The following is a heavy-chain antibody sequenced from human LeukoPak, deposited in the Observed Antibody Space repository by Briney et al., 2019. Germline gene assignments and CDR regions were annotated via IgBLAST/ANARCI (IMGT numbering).Heavy chain of an antibody. CDR3: ARPSGYDILTGYYIS. CDR1: GGSFSGYY. D-gene: IGHD3-9*01. J-gene: IGHJ4*02. CDR2: INHSGST. Sequence: SETLSLTCAVYGGSFSGYYWSWIRQPPGKGLEWIGEINHSGSTNYNPSLKSRVTISVDTSKNQFSLKLSPVTAADTAVYYCARPSGYDILTGYYISWGQGTLVTVSS. V-gene: IGHV4-34*01.